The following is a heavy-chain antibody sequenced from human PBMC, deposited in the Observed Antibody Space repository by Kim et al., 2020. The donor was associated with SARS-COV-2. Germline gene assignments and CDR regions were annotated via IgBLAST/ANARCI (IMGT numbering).Heavy chain of an antibody. CDR1: GFSFSSYD. CDR2: IGISGDT. CDR3: ARAPPGVNGSGYSFDI. V-gene: IGHV3-13*01. Sequence: GSLRLSCAASGFSFSSYDMHWVRQPTGRGLEWVSAIGISGDTYYPGSVKGRFTISRENPKNSFYLQMNSLRAGDTAVYYCARAPPGVNGSGYSFDIWGLGTMVTVSS. D-gene: IGHD3-22*01. J-gene: IGHJ3*02.